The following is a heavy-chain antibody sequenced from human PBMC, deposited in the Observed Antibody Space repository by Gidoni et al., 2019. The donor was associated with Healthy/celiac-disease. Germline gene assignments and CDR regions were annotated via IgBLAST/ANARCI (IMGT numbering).Heavy chain of an antibody. Sequence: QVQLVQSGAEVKKPGASVKVSCKASGYTFTGYYMHWGRQAPGQGLEWMGWINPNSGGTNDAQKFQGRVTMTRDTSISTAYMELSRLRSDDTAVYYCARVGYCSGGSCDAFDIWGQGTMVTVSS. CDR3: ARVGYCSGGSCDAFDI. CDR1: GYTFTGYY. J-gene: IGHJ3*02. D-gene: IGHD2-15*01. CDR2: INPNSGGT. V-gene: IGHV1-2*02.